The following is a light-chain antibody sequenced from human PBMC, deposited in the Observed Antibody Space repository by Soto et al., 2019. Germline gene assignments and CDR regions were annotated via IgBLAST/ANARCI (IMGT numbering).Light chain of an antibody. CDR3: HQRQSSPRT. Sequence: IVMTHSQDSLAVSLGERATMNCNCRRSVLYKSNNKNHLAWYQHRPGQAPRLLIYQTSIRAAGIPARFSASGTGTDFTLTISDVKPEDFAVYYCHQRQSSPRTFGQGTKVDIK. V-gene: IGKV4-1*01. CDR1: RSVLYKSNNKNH. J-gene: IGKJ1*01. CDR2: QTS.